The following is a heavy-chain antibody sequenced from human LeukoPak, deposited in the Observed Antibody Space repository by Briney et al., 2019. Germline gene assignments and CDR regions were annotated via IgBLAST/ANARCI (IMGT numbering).Heavy chain of an antibody. D-gene: IGHD3-3*01. V-gene: IGHV4-59*08. Sequence: KPSETLPLTCTVSGGSISSYYWSWIRQPPGKGLEWIGYVYYSGITNYNPSLKSRVTISVGTSKNHFSLKLTSVTAADTAVYYCARLLGWSGPINWFDPWGRGTLVTVSS. CDR2: VYYSGIT. J-gene: IGHJ5*02. CDR3: ARLLGWSGPINWFDP. CDR1: GGSISSYY.